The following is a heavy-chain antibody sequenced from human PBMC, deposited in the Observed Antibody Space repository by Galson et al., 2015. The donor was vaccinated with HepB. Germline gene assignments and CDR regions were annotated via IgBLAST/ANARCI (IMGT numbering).Heavy chain of an antibody. CDR1: GFTVSSYY. D-gene: IGHD4-17*01. Sequence: SLRLSCAASGFTVSSYYMSWVRQAPGKGLEWVSAIYSGGTTHYSDSVKGRFTISRDNSKNTLYLQMNSLRVDDTAVYYCARAVVGDYSFDYWGQGTLVTVSS. J-gene: IGHJ4*02. CDR3: ARAVVGDYSFDY. CDR2: IYSGGTT. V-gene: IGHV3-53*01.